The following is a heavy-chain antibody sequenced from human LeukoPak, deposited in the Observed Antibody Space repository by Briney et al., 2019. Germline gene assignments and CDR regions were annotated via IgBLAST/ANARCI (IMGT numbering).Heavy chain of an antibody. CDR3: AKGGRWELLPFDY. CDR1: GFTFSDYY. D-gene: IGHD1-26*01. V-gene: IGHV3-11*01. J-gene: IGHJ4*02. CDR2: ISSSGSTI. Sequence: GGSLRLSCAASGFTFSDYYMSWIRQAPGKGLEWVSYISSSGSTIYYADSVKGRFTISRDNSKNTLYLQMNSLRAEDTAVYYCAKGGRWELLPFDYWGQGTLVTVSS.